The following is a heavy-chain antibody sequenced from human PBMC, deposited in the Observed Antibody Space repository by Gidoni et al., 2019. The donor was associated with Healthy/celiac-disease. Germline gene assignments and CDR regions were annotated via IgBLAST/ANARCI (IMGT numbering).Heavy chain of an antibody. V-gene: IGHV3-30*04. Sequence: QVQLVESGGGVVQPGWSLRPSCAASGFPFSSYAMHWVRQAPGKGPEWVAFISYDGSKKYYADSVKGRFTISRDNSKNTLYLQMNSLRAEDTAVYYCARDARPYRYYYYGMDVWGQGTTVTVSS. CDR3: ARDARPYRYYYYGMDV. D-gene: IGHD4-4*01. CDR2: ISYDGSKK. J-gene: IGHJ6*02. CDR1: GFPFSSYA.